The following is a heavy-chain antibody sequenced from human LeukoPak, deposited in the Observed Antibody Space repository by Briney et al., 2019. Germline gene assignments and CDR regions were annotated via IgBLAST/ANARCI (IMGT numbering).Heavy chain of an antibody. V-gene: IGHV4-38-2*02. J-gene: IGHJ4*02. D-gene: IGHD6-6*01. CDR1: GYSISSGYY. CDR3: ARDRGGAAPIDY. CDR2: IYHSGST. Sequence: SETLSLTCTVSGYSISSGYYWGWIRQPPGKGLEWIGSIYHSGSTYYNPSLKSRVTISVGTSKNQFSLKLSSVTAADTAVYYCARDRGGAAPIDYWGQGTLVTVSS.